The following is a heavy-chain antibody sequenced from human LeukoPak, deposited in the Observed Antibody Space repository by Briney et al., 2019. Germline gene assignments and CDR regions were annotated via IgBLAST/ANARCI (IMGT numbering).Heavy chain of an antibody. CDR2: IAGDGI. Sequence: GGSLRLSCAASGFTLSNYAMSWVRQAPGKGLEWVSGIAGDGIFYAESVRGRFTISRDNSKDTLYLQMNGLRGDDTALYYCAKELAAAGNPAYDYWGQGILVTVCS. J-gene: IGHJ4*01. D-gene: IGHD6-13*01. CDR3: AKELAAAGNPAYDY. V-gene: IGHV3-23*01. CDR1: GFTLSNYA.